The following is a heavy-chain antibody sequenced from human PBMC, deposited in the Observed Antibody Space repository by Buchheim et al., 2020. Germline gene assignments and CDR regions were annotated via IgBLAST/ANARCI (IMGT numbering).Heavy chain of an antibody. D-gene: IGHD3-22*01. CDR3: VEGEVDYYESSGYYF. Sequence: QVQLVESGGGVVQPGRSLRLSCAASGFTFSSYAMHWVRQAPGKGLEWVAVISYDGSNKYYADSVKGRFTIFRDNSKNTLYLQMNSLTTEDTAVYYCVEGEVDYYESSGYYFWGQGTL. CDR1: GFTFSSYA. V-gene: IGHV3-30-3*02. CDR2: ISYDGSNK. J-gene: IGHJ4*02.